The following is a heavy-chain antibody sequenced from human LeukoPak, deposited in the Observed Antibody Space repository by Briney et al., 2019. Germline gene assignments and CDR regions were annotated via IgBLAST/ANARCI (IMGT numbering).Heavy chain of an antibody. CDR1: GFIFTTYS. Sequence: PGGSLRLSCAASGFIFTTYSMNWVRQAPGKGLEWVSYISSSGTTIYYADSMKGRFTMSRDNANHSLYLQMTSLRAEDTAVYHCARGGLGSWTFDSWGQGTRVTVSS. V-gene: IGHV3-48*04. J-gene: IGHJ4*02. D-gene: IGHD1-26*01. CDR2: ISSSGTTI. CDR3: ARGGLGSWTFDS.